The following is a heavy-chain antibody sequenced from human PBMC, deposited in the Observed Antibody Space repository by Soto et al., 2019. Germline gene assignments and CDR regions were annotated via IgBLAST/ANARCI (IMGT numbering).Heavy chain of an antibody. Sequence: PSETLSLTCTVSGGTISSGDYYWSWIRQHPGKGLEWIGHFYYSGSTYYNPSLKSRVTISADTSKNQFSLKLSSVTAADTAVYYCARDPRAFYGLLYPYGMDVWGQGTTVTVSS. J-gene: IGHJ6*02. CDR1: GGTISSGDYY. CDR2: FYYSGST. V-gene: IGHV4-30-4*08. CDR3: ARDPRAFYGLLYPYGMDV. D-gene: IGHD3-3*01.